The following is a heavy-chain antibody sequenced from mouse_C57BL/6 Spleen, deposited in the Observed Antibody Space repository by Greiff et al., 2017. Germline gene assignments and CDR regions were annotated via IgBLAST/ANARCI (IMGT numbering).Heavy chain of an antibody. Sequence: QVQLQQPGAELVKPGASVKMSCKASGYTFTSYWITWVKQRPGQGLEWIGDIYPGSGSTNYNEKFKSKATLTVDTSSSTASMQLSSLTSEDSAVYYCARGELPRPGFADGGQGALVTVSA. V-gene: IGHV1-55*01. CDR2: IYPGSGST. J-gene: IGHJ3*01. D-gene: IGHD1-1*01. CDR1: GYTFTSYW. CDR3: ARGELPRPGFAD.